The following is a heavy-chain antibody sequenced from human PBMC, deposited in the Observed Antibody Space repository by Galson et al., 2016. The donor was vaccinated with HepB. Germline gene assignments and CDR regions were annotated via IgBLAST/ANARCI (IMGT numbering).Heavy chain of an antibody. CDR1: GYTFTSYG. Sequence: SVKVSCKASGYTFTSYGISWVRQAPGQGLEWMGWISAYNGNTNYAQKLQGRVTMTTDTSTSTAYMELRSLGSDDTAVYYCARDGGYDYVWGIDYWGQGTLVTVSS. J-gene: IGHJ4*02. CDR2: ISAYNGNT. V-gene: IGHV1-18*01. CDR3: ARDGGYDYVWGIDY. D-gene: IGHD3-16*01.